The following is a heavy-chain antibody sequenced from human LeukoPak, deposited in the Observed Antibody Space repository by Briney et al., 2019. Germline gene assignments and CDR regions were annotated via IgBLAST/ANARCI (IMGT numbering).Heavy chain of an antibody. J-gene: IGHJ4*02. D-gene: IGHD2-21*02. Sequence: GGSLRLSCAVSGLPFGSYGMTWVRQAPGKGLEWVSGITGNGVYTYYADSVKGRFTISRDNSKSTLSLQMNSLRDEDTAVYYCVKSYCGGDCGWGPGTLVIVSS. V-gene: IGHV3-23*01. CDR1: GLPFGSYG. CDR3: VKSYCGGDCG. CDR2: ITGNGVYT.